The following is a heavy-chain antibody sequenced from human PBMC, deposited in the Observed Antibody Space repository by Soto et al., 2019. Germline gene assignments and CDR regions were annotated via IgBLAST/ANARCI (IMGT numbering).Heavy chain of an antibody. CDR3: ARLMTTVTNPPAPYYYYMDV. CDR1: GGSISSSSYY. CDR2: IYYSGST. Sequence: SETLSLTCTVSGGSISSSSYYWGWIRQPPGKGLEWIGSIYYSGSTYYNPSLKSRVTISVDTSKNQFSLKLSSVTAADTAVYYCARLMTTVTNPPAPYYYYMDVWGKGTTVTVSS. J-gene: IGHJ6*03. D-gene: IGHD4-4*01. V-gene: IGHV4-39*01.